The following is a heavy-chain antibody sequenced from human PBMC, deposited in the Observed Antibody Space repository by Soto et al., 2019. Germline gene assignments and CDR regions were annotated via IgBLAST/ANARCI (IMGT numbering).Heavy chain of an antibody. CDR1: GGSISSGGYY. Sequence: SETLSLTCTVSGGSISSGGYYWSWIRQHPGKGLEWIGYIYYSGSTYYNPSLKSRVTISVDTSKNQFSLKLSSVTAADTAVYYCAIDLLDGAAAGTGGMDVWGQGTTVTVSS. CDR2: IYYSGST. D-gene: IGHD6-13*01. V-gene: IGHV4-31*03. J-gene: IGHJ6*02. CDR3: AIDLLDGAAAGTGGMDV.